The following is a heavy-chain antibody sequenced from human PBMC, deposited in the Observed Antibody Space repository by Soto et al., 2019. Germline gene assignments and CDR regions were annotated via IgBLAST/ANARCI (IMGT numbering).Heavy chain of an antibody. CDR2: ISPGSRYP. CDR1: VFTFGDSY. J-gene: IGHJ5*02. V-gene: IGHV3-11*06. Sequence: PGRSLRLSCSGSVFTFGDSYMSWRRQAPGKGLEWLSYISPGSRYPAYADSVKGRFTISRDNAKRSLYLQMMSLTAEDTAIYYCVRGGGGGLFDPWGQGTMVTVSS. D-gene: IGHD2-15*01. CDR3: VRGGGGGLFDP.